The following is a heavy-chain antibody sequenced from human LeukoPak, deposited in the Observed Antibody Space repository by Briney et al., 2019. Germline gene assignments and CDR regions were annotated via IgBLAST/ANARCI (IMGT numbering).Heavy chain of an antibody. Sequence: KPSETLSLTCTVSGGSISSGGYYWSWIRQHPGKGLEWIGYIYYSGSTYYNPSLKSRVTISVDTSKNQFSLKLSSVTAADTAVYYCARSSSGWPSLGQYPFDYWGQGTLVTVSS. CDR2: IYYSGST. D-gene: IGHD6-19*01. J-gene: IGHJ4*02. CDR1: GGSISSGGYY. CDR3: ARSSSGWPSLGQYPFDY. V-gene: IGHV4-31*03.